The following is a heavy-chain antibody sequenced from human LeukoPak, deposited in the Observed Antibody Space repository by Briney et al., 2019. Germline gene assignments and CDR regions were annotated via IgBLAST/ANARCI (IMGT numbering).Heavy chain of an antibody. CDR2: IIPIFGTA. Sequence: GASVKVSCKASGGTFSSYAISWVRQAPGQGLEWMGGIIPIFGTANYAQKFQGRVTITTDESTSTAYMELSSLRSVDTAVYYCARGNVLGGRHFDYWGQGTLVTVSS. CDR1: GGTFSSYA. D-gene: IGHD3-3*02. J-gene: IGHJ4*02. CDR3: ARGNVLGGRHFDY. V-gene: IGHV1-69*05.